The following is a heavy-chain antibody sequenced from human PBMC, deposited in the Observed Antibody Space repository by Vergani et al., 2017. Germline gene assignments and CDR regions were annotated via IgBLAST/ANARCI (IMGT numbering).Heavy chain of an antibody. V-gene: IGHV3-23*01. CDR3: AKAKPRNSGYDYLYYYHAMDV. CDR2: ISGSGGST. J-gene: IGHJ6*02. Sequence: EVQLLESGGDLVQPGGSLRLSCAASGFTFNHYAMNWVRQAPGKGLEWVSGISGSGGSTYYAGSVKGRFTISRDSSKNTLYLQMNSLSAGDTAVYYCAKAKPRNSGYDYLYYYHAMDVGGQGTTVTVSS. CDR1: GFTFNHYA. D-gene: IGHD5-12*01.